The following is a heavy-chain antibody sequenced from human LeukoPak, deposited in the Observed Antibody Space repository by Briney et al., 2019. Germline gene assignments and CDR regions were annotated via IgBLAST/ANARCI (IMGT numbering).Heavy chain of an antibody. V-gene: IGHV3-9*02. J-gene: IGHJ6*02. CDR1: ASTSDVYA. D-gene: IGHD4-11*01. CDR2: ISWNSGSI. Sequence: GGSLRLSCAASASTSDVYAMHWVRQAPGKSLQWVSGISWNSGSIGYADSVKGRFTISRDNAKNSLYLQMNSLRAEYTALYYCAATSYYYYGMDVWGQGTTVTVSS. CDR3: AATSYYYYGMDV.